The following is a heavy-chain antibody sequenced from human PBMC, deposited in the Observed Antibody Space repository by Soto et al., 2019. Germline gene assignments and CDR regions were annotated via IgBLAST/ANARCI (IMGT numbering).Heavy chain of an antibody. CDR3: ARVPRGVVSRTANAFDI. D-gene: IGHD2-8*02. V-gene: IGHV5-51*01. Sequence: PGKSLKISCKGSGYSFSSYWIGWVRQMPGKGLEWMGIFYPGDSDTRYSPSFQGQVTTSADRSISTAYLHWSSLKASDTAMYYWARVPRGVVSRTANAFDIWGQGTMVTVSS. J-gene: IGHJ3*02. CDR2: FYPGDSDT. CDR1: GYSFSSYW.